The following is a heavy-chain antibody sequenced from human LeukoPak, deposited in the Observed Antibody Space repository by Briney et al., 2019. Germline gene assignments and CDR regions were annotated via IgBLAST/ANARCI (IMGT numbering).Heavy chain of an antibody. J-gene: IGHJ4*02. V-gene: IGHV4-39*07. Sequence: SETLSLTCTVSGDSISTSSYYWGWIRQPPGKGLEWIGSVFFSGNTYYEPSLKSRVTISVATSTNQFSLKLSSVTAADTAVYYCARDRAGKPYYFDYWGQGTLVTVSS. CDR1: GDSISTSSYY. CDR3: ARDRAGKPYYFDY. D-gene: IGHD3-10*01. CDR2: VFFSGNT.